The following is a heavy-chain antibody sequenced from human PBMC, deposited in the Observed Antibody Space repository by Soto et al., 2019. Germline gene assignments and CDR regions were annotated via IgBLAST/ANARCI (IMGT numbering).Heavy chain of an antibody. D-gene: IGHD5-12*01. Sequence: EVQLLESGGGLVQPGGSLRLSCAASGFTFSSSAMSWVRQAPGKGLDWVSAISGNGDTTYYADSVKGRFTISRDISKNTLYQQMNSLRAEDTAVYYCAKIRGYDLGSTTFQHWGQGTLVTVSS. J-gene: IGHJ1*01. CDR3: AKIRGYDLGSTTFQH. V-gene: IGHV3-23*01. CDR2: ISGNGDTT. CDR1: GFTFSSSA.